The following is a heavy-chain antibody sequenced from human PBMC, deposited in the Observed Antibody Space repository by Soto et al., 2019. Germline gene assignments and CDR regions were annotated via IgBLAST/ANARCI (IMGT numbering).Heavy chain of an antibody. CDR2: IYWDDDK. J-gene: IGHJ4*02. CDR1: GFSLSPIAVGVG. V-gene: IGHV2-5*02. D-gene: IGHD3-9*01. Sequence: SGPTLVNPAQTLTLTCTCSGFSLSPIAVGVGVGWIRQPPGKALEWLALIYWDDDKRYNPSLKSRLTVTKDTSQSQVVLTMTNMDAVDTGTYDCVHWNTGTYGTIFFDYWGQGTLVTV. CDR3: VHWNTGTYGTIFFDY.